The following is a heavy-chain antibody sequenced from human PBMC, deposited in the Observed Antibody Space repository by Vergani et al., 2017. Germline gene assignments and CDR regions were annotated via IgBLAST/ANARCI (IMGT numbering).Heavy chain of an antibody. J-gene: IGHJ5*02. CDR1: GYSISSAYY. Sequence: QVQLQESGPGLVKPSETLSLTCVVSGYSISSAYYWGWIRQPPGKGLEWIGSIYHSGRTHYNPSLKSRVTISVDTSKNQFSLKLSSVTAADTAVYYCARDPGIAAAGRHWFDPWGQGTLVTVSS. D-gene: IGHD6-13*01. V-gene: IGHV4-38-2*02. CDR2: IYHSGRT. CDR3: ARDPGIAAAGRHWFDP.